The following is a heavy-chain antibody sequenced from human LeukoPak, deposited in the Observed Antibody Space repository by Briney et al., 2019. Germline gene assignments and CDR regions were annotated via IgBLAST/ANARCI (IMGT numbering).Heavy chain of an antibody. D-gene: IGHD1-26*01. V-gene: IGHV4-4*07. Sequence: SETLSLTCTVSGGSMGNYYWSWIRQPAGKGLEWIGRISLSGSTNYSPSLKSRVTMSVDTSKNQFSLNLSSVTAADLAVYYCARGLRGVGAAFDAWGQGTPVIVSS. J-gene: IGHJ4*02. CDR3: ARGLRGVGAAFDA. CDR2: ISLSGST. CDR1: GGSMGNYY.